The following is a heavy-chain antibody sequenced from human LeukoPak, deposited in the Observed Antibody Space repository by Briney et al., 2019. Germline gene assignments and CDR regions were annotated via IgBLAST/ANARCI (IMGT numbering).Heavy chain of an antibody. CDR2: IYYSGST. V-gene: IGHV4-59*01. D-gene: IGHD3-22*01. CDR1: GGSISSYY. Sequence: ASETLSLTCTVSGGSISSYYWSWIRQPPGKGLEWIGYIYYSGSTNYNPSLKSRVTISVDTSKNQFSLKLRSVTAADTAVYYCAQNYYDTSTSGRWGQGTLVTVSS. J-gene: IGHJ4*02. CDR3: AQNYYDTSTSGR.